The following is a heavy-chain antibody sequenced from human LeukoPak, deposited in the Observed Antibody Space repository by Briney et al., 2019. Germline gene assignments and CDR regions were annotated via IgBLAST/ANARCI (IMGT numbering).Heavy chain of an antibody. CDR1: GFTFSSYW. CDR2: INNDGSST. V-gene: IGHV3-74*01. D-gene: IGHD6-13*01. J-gene: IGHJ5*02. CDR3: ARDSSSWYENNWFDP. Sequence: GGSLRLSCGASGFTFSSYWMHWVRQAPGKGLVWVSRINNDGSSTSYADSVQGRFTISRDNAKNTLYLQMNSLRAEDTALYYCARDSSSWYENNWFDPWGQGTLVTVSS.